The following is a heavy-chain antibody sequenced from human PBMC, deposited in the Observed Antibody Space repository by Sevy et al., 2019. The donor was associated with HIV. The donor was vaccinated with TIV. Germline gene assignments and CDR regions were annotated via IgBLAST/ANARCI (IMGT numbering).Heavy chain of an antibody. Sequence: GESLKISCKGSGYSFTSYWIGWVRQMPGKGLEWMGIIYPGDSDTRYSPSFQGQVTISADKPISTAYLQWRSLKASETARYYCARPNSYGYADYWAQGSLVTVPS. CDR2: IYPGDSDT. J-gene: IGHJ4*02. D-gene: IGHD5-18*01. V-gene: IGHV5-51*01. CDR1: GYSFTSYW. CDR3: ARPNSYGYADY.